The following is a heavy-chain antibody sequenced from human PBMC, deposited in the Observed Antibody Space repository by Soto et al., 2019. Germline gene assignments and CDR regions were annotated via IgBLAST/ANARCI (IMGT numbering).Heavy chain of an antibody. Sequence: ASVKVSCKASGYTFTSYAIQWERQALGQSIVWMGCITAGNCNTKYSQNFQGRVTITSDTSASTSYMELSSLRSEDTAVYYCAIDSLPRSSGSYVDAFDIWGQGTMVTVSS. CDR1: GYTFTSYA. D-gene: IGHD3-10*01. V-gene: IGHV1-3*01. J-gene: IGHJ3*02. CDR3: AIDSLPRSSGSYVDAFDI. CDR2: ITAGNCNT.